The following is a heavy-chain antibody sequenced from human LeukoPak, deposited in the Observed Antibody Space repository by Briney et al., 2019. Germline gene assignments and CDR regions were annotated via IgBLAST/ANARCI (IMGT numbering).Heavy chain of an antibody. D-gene: IGHD2-2*02. V-gene: IGHV3-11*01. CDR3: ARDQLGGSCGTTSCDTSFSN. CDR1: GFTFSDYY. Sequence: GGSLRLSCAASGFTFSDYYMSWIRQAPGKGLEWVSYISSSGSTIYYADSVKGRFTISRDNAKNSLYLQMNSLRAEDTAVYYCARDQLGGSCGTTSCDTSFSNWGQGTLVTVSS. CDR2: ISSSGSTI. J-gene: IGHJ4*02.